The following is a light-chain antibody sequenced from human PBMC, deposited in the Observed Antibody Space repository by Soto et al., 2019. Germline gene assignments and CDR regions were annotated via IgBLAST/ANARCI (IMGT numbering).Light chain of an antibody. CDR3: MQALQTIT. CDR1: QSLLHSNGYNY. J-gene: IGKJ5*01. CDR2: LGS. V-gene: IGKV2-28*01. Sequence: DIVTTQSPLSLPVTPGEPASISCRSSQSLLHSNGYNYLDWYLQKPGQSPQLLIYLGSNRASGVPDRFSGSGSGTAFTLKISRVEAEDVGVYYCMQALQTITFGQGTRLETK.